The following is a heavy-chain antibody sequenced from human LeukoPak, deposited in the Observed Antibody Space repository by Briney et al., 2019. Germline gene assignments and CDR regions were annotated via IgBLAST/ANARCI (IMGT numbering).Heavy chain of an antibody. CDR2: ISSTSSYI. CDR1: GFTFSSYF. CDR3: ARGLCGGDCYSD. J-gene: IGHJ4*02. Sequence: PGGSLRLSCAASGFTFSSYFMNCVRQAPGKGLEWVSSISSTSSYIYYADSVKGRFTISRDNAKNSLYLQMNSLRAEDTAAYYCARGLCGGDCYSDWGQGTLVTVSS. V-gene: IGHV3-21*01. D-gene: IGHD2-21*02.